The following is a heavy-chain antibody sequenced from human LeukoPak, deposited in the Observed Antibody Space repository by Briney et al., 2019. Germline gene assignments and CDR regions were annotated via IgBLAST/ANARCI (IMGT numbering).Heavy chain of an antibody. CDR3: ARDRGYCRGTTCYAYYFDS. CDR1: GFTFRNYL. J-gene: IGHJ4*02. Sequence: GGSLRLSCAASGFTFRNYLMNWVRQAPGKGLEWVSFISSTGGTIYYADSVKGRFTVSRDNGKNSLYLQMNSLRAEDTAVYYCARDRGYCRGTTCYAYYFDSWGQGTLVTVSS. V-gene: IGHV3-48*01. D-gene: IGHD2-2*01. CDR2: ISSTGGTI.